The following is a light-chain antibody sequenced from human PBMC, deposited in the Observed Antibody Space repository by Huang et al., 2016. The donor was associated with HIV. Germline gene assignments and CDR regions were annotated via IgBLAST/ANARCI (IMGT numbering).Light chain of an antibody. CDR2: DAS. CDR1: QGLANY. Sequence: EIVLTQSPATLSLSPGERATLSCRASQGLANYLAWYQQKPGQSPRLLIYDASNRATDIPARFSGSGSGTYFTLTISSLGPEDFAVYYCQQRGNWQLTFGGGTKVEIK. V-gene: IGKV3-11*01. J-gene: IGKJ4*01. CDR3: QQRGNWQLT.